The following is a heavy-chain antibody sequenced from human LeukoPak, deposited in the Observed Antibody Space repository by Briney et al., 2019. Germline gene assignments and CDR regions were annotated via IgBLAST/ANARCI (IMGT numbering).Heavy chain of an antibody. J-gene: IGHJ4*02. CDR1: GFTFSNAW. D-gene: IGHD1-26*01. CDR3: AKPVGATSVAY. Sequence: GGSLRLSCAASGFTFSNAWMNWVRQAPGKGLEWVSAISGSGGNTYYADSVKGRFTISRDNSKNTLYLQMNSLRAEDTAIYYCAKPVGATSVAYWGQGTLVTVSS. V-gene: IGHV3-23*01. CDR2: ISGSGGNT.